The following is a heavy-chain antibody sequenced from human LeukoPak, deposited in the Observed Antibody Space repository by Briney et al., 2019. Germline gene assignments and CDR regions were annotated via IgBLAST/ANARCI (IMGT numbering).Heavy chain of an antibody. V-gene: IGHV3-9*01. D-gene: IGHD6-13*01. CDR3: AKGGSWYGPWYYFDY. CDR2: ISWNSGSI. Sequence: GRSLRLSCAASGFTFDDYAMHWVRQAPGKGLEWVSGISWNSGSIGYADSVKGRFTISRDNAKNSLYLQMNSLRAEDTALYYCAKGGSWYGPWYYFDYWGQGTLVTVSS. J-gene: IGHJ4*02. CDR1: GFTFDDYA.